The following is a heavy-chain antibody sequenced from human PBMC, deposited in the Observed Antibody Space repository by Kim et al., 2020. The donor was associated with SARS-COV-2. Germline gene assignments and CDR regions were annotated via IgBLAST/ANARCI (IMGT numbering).Heavy chain of an antibody. D-gene: IGHD3-16*02. CDR1: GDSVSNSGVA. CDR2: TYYGSKWFE. V-gene: IGHV6-1*01. Sequence: SQTLSLTCAISGDSVSNSGVAWLWIRQSPSRGLEWLARTYYGSKWFEDYAVSVKGRITISPDTSKNHFSLHLNSVTPEDTAIYYCARQTYRTVDYWGQGTLVTVSS. J-gene: IGHJ4*02. CDR3: ARQTYRTVDY.